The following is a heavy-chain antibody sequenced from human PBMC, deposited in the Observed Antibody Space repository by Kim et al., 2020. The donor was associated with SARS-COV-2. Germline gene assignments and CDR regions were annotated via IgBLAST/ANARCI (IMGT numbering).Heavy chain of an antibody. CDR2: ISWDGGST. D-gene: IGHD5-18*01. Sequence: GGSLRLSCAASGFTFDDYTMHWVRQAPGKGLEWVSLISWDGGSTYYADSVKGRFTISRDNSKNSLYLQMNSLRTEDTALYYCAKDMGVRIRSYGSLDYWGQGTLVTVSS. CDR3: AKDMGVRIRSYGSLDY. J-gene: IGHJ4*02. V-gene: IGHV3-43*01. CDR1: GFTFDDYT.